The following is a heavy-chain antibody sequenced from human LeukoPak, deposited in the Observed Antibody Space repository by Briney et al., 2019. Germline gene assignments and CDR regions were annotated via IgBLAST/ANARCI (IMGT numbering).Heavy chain of an antibody. CDR1: GYSISSGYY. Sequence: SETLSLTCAVSGYSISSGYYWGWIRQPPGKGLEWIGSIYHSGSAYYNPSLKSRVTISVDTSKNQFSLKLSSVTAADTAVYYCARGGYQLPYGPWRANWFDPWGQGTLVTVSS. V-gene: IGHV4-38-2*01. CDR3: ARGGYQLPYGPWRANWFDP. D-gene: IGHD2-2*01. CDR2: IYHSGSA. J-gene: IGHJ5*02.